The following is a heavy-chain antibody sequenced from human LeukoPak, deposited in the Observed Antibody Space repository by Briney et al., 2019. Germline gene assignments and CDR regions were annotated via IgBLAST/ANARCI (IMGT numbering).Heavy chain of an antibody. D-gene: IGHD3-10*01. Sequence: GRSLRLSCAASRFTFSTHAMHWVRQAPGKGLEWVAVISYDGRNKYYADSVKGRFTISRDNSKNTLYLQMNSLRAEDTAVYYCAREELWFGDLGAFDVWGQGTMVTVSS. CDR3: AREELWFGDLGAFDV. J-gene: IGHJ3*01. CDR2: ISYDGRNK. V-gene: IGHV3-30*04. CDR1: RFTFSTHA.